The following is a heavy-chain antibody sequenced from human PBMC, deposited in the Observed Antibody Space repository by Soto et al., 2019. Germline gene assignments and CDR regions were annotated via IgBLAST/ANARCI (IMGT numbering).Heavy chain of an antibody. CDR3: ARGPLVVLNDFEP. CDR2: IFPLTDIP. Sequence: VQLVQSGTEVKKPGSSVKVSCKASGGTFRNYPINWVRQAPGQGLEWMGSIFPLTDIPDYAQNFQSRVTASEDKSTRTAYMELSSLTSDDRSLYFCARGPLVVLNDFEPLGQGTLVTVSS. V-gene: IGHV1-69*02. J-gene: IGHJ5*02. CDR1: GGTFRNYP. D-gene: IGHD1-1*01.